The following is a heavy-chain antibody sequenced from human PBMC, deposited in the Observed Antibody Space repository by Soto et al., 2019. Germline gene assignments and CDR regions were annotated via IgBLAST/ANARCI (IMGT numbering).Heavy chain of an antibody. V-gene: IGHV1-2*04. CDR3: ARGRPRMGVVAATPPYYYYMDV. CDR1: GYTFTGYY. J-gene: IGHJ6*03. CDR2: INHNSGGT. D-gene: IGHD2-15*01. Sequence: ASVKVSCKASGYTFTGYYMHWVRQAPGQGLEWMGWINHNSGGTNYAQKFQGWVTMTRDTSISTAYMELSRLRSDDTAVYYCARGRPRMGVVAATPPYYYYMDVWGKGTTVTVSS.